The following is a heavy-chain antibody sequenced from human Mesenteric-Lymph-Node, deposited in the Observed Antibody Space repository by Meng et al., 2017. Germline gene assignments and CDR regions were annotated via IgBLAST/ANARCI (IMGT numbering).Heavy chain of an antibody. V-gene: IGHV4-59*01. CDR3: ARWGIKRCNWFDP. CDR2: IYFTGTT. J-gene: IGHJ5*02. CDR1: GDSISSDY. Sequence: SETLSLTCTVSGDSISSDYWSWIRQPPGKGLEWIGQIYFTGTTKYNPSLTSRVTISLDTSKNQFSLRVTSVTAADTAVYYCARWGIKRCNWFDPWGQGTLVTVSS. D-gene: IGHD3-10*01.